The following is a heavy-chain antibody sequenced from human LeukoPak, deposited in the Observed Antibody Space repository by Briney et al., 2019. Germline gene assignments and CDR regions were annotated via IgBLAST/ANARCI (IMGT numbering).Heavy chain of an antibody. CDR3: VRGIGFRADIAVAGTNDNAFDI. Sequence: SETLSLTCTVSGGSISSSSYYWGWIRQPPGKGLEWIGSIYYSGSTYYNPSLKSRVTISVDTSKNQFSLKLSSVTAADTAAYYCVRGIGFRADIAVAGTNDNAFDIWGQGTMVTVSS. CDR1: GGSISSSSYY. V-gene: IGHV4-39*07. D-gene: IGHD6-19*01. J-gene: IGHJ3*02. CDR2: IYYSGST.